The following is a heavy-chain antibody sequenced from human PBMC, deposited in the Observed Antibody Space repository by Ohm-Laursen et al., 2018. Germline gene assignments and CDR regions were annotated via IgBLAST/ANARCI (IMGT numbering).Heavy chain of an antibody. CDR3: ASGMGNYYYFDD. V-gene: IGHV3-33*01. D-gene: IGHD3-3*01. Sequence: SLRLSRAASNFPFSGYGMHWIRQAPGKGLEWVALIWYDGSRQYYAESVKGRFTISRDNTRNTLSLQMNNLRVEDTAIYYCASGMGNYYYFDDWGQGTLVSVSS. J-gene: IGHJ4*02. CDR1: NFPFSGYG. CDR2: IWYDGSRQ.